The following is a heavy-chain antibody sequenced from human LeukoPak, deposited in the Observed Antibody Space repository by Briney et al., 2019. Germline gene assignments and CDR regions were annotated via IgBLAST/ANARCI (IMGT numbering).Heavy chain of an antibody. V-gene: IGHV3-66*01. CDR3: ARVSMPVHDYGDYGHHDFDY. J-gene: IGHJ4*02. D-gene: IGHD4-17*01. CDR2: IYSGGST. CDR1: GFTVSSNY. Sequence: GGSLRLSCAASGFTVSSNYMSWVRQAPGKGLEWVSVIYSGGSTYYADSVKGRFTISRDNSKNTLYLQMNSLRAEDTAVYYCARVSMPVHDYGDYGHHDFDYWGQGTLVTVSS.